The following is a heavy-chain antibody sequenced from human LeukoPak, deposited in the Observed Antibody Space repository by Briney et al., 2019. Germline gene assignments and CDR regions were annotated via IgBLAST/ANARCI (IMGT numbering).Heavy chain of an antibody. D-gene: IGHD1-1*01. CDR1: GFTFSNYA. CDR2: ISSGGNT. Sequence: QPGGSLRLSCVASGFTFSNYAMSWVRQAPGKGLEWVSVISSGGNTYYADSVKGRFTISRDNSKNTMYLQMNSLRAEDTAVYYCGRLTSWGQGTLVTVSS. J-gene: IGHJ4*02. V-gene: IGHV3-53*01. CDR3: GRLTS.